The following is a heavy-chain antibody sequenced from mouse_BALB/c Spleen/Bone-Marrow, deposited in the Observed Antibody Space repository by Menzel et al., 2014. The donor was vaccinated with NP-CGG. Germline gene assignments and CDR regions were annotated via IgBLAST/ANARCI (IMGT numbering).Heavy chain of an antibody. D-gene: IGHD2-1*01. J-gene: IGHJ3*01. CDR1: GYTFTDHN. CDR2: IYPYNGGT. CDR3: SSPYGNYGAWFAY. Sequence: EVQVVESGPELVKPGASVKISCKASGYTFTDHNMHWVKQSHGKSLEWIGYIYPYNGGTAYNQKFKSKATLTVDNSSSTAYMELRGLTSEDSAVYYCSSPYGNYGAWFAYWGQGTLVTVSA. V-gene: IGHV1S29*02.